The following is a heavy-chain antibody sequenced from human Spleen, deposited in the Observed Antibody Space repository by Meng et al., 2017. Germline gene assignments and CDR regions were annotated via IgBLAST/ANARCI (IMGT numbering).Heavy chain of an antibody. CDR2: IKSEADGGTT. D-gene: IGHD2-15*01. CDR3: GEDYWW. J-gene: IGHJ4*02. CDR1: GFTFRNDG. Sequence: ESGGGLVKPGGSLRLSCAASGFTFRNDGMSWVRQGPGNGLEWVGHIKSEADGGTTDYAAPVKGRFSISRDDSKNMVYLEMNSLKTEDTAVYNCGEDYWWWGQGTLVTVSS. V-gene: IGHV3-15*01.